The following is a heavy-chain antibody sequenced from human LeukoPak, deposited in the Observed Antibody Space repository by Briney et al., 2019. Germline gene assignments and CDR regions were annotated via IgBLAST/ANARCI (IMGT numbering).Heavy chain of an antibody. CDR2: IYYSGST. CDR3: ARHTPLQAKVYFDY. D-gene: IGHD5-24*01. V-gene: IGHV4-39*01. J-gene: IGHJ4*02. Sequence: SETLSLTCTVSGGSLSSSSYYWGWVRQPPGRGLEWLGSIYYSGSTYYTPSLKSRVTISVDTSKNQFSLKLSSVTAADTAVYYCARHTPLQAKVYFDYWGQGTLVTVSS. CDR1: GGSLSSSSYY.